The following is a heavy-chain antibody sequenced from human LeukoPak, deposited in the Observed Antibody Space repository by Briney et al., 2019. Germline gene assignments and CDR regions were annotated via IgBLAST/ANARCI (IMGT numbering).Heavy chain of an antibody. V-gene: IGHV1-69*13. J-gene: IGHJ6*03. CDR2: IIPIFGTA. D-gene: IGHD5-18*01. Sequence: SVKVSCKASGYTFTSYGISWVRQAPGQGLEWMGGIIPIFGTANYAQKFQGRVTITADESTSTAYMELSSLRSEDTAVYYCARAVDTAMVLSRYRRTKYYYYYMDVWGKGTTVTVSS. CDR3: ARAVDTAMVLSRYRRTKYYYYYMDV. CDR1: GYTFTSYG.